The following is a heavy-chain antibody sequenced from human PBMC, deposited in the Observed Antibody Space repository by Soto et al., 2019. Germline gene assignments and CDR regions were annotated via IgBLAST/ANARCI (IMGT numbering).Heavy chain of an antibody. CDR2: IIPIFGTA. CDR1: GGPFSSYA. CDR3: ARGVGEYQLLSS. V-gene: IGHV1-69*13. Sequence: SLKVSCKASGGPFSSYAISWLRQAPGQGLEWMGGIIPIFGTANYAQKFQGRVTITADESTSTAYMELSSLRSEDTAVYYCARGVGEYQLLSSWGQGTLVTVSS. D-gene: IGHD2-2*01. J-gene: IGHJ5*02.